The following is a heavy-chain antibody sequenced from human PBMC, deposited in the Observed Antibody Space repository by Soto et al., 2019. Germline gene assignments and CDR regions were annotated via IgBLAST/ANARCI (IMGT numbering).Heavy chain of an antibody. Sequence: QVQLVQSGAEVKKPGSSVKVSCKASGGTFSSYAISWVRQAPGQGLEWMGGIIPIFGTANYAQKFQGRVTITADESTSTAYVEPSSLRAEDTAVEYCARQGDGRDGMDVWGQGTTVTVSS. D-gene: IGHD1-26*01. CDR3: ARQGDGRDGMDV. J-gene: IGHJ6*02. CDR2: IIPIFGTA. CDR1: GGTFSSYA. V-gene: IGHV1-69*12.